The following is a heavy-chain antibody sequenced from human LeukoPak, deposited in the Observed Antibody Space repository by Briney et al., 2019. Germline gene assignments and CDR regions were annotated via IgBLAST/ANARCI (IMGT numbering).Heavy chain of an antibody. D-gene: IGHD6-13*01. V-gene: IGHV4-34*01. Sequence: SETLSLTCAVYGGSFSGYYWSWIRQPPGKGLEWIGEINHSGSTNYNPSLKSRVTISVDTSKNQCSLKLSSVTAADTAVYYCARGLFVVGSWYKSEVDAFDIWGQGTMVTVSS. CDR1: GGSFSGYY. CDR2: INHSGST. J-gene: IGHJ3*02. CDR3: ARGLFVVGSWYKSEVDAFDI.